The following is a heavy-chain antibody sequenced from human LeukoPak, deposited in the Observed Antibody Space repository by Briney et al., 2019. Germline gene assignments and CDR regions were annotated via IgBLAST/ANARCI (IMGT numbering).Heavy chain of an antibody. Sequence: SETLSLTCTVSGGSISSGGYYWSWIRPHPGKGLEWIGYIYYSGSTYYNPSLKSRVTISVDTSKNQFSLKLSSVTAADTAVYYCARDGRGFGESGFDIWGQGTMVTVSS. CDR2: IYYSGST. CDR3: ARDGRGFGESGFDI. D-gene: IGHD3-10*01. J-gene: IGHJ3*02. CDR1: GGSISSGGYY. V-gene: IGHV4-31*03.